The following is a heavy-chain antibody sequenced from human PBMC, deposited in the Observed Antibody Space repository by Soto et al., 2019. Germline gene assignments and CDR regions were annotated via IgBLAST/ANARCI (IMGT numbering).Heavy chain of an antibody. Sequence: EVQLVESGGGLVQPGRSLRLSCAASGFTFDDYAMHWVRQAPGKGLEWVSGISWNSGSIGYADSVKGRFTISRDNAKNSLYLQMNSLRAEDTALDYCAKGLSYDYGDYFDYWGQGTLVTVS. D-gene: IGHD4-17*01. CDR1: GFTFDDYA. V-gene: IGHV3-9*01. J-gene: IGHJ4*02. CDR3: AKGLSYDYGDYFDY. CDR2: ISWNSGSI.